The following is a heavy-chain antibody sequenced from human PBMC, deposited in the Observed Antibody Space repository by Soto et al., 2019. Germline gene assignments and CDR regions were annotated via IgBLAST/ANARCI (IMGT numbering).Heavy chain of an antibody. CDR1: GGTFSSYA. D-gene: IGHD5-12*01. Sequence: QVQLVQSGAEVKKPGSSVKVSCKASGGTFSSYAISWVRQAPGQGLEWMGGIIPIFGTANYAQKFQGRATITADKSTSTAYMELSSLRSEDTAVYYCAREGDGYNSVSYYYYGMDVWGQGTKVTVSS. CDR3: AREGDGYNSVSYYYYGMDV. V-gene: IGHV1-69*06. J-gene: IGHJ6*01. CDR2: IIPIFGTA.